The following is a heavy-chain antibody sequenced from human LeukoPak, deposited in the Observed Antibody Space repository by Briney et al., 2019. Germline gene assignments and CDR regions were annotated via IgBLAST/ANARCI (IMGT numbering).Heavy chain of an antibody. J-gene: IGHJ4*02. CDR3: ARDYGDY. CDR1: GFTFSNYW. V-gene: IGHV3-7*01. CDR2: IKQDGSDK. Sequence: GGSLRLSCAASGFTFSNYWMNWVRQAPGEGLEWVANIKQDGSDKYYVDSVRGRFIISRDNAQNSLYLQMSSLRAEDTAVYYCARDYGDYWGQGTLVTVSS. D-gene: IGHD4-17*01.